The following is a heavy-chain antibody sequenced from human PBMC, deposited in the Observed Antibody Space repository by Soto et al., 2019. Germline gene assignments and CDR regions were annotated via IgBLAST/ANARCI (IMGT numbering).Heavy chain of an antibody. J-gene: IGHJ6*02. CDR3: ARVPDVGGSYAYYYYGMDV. V-gene: IGHV6-1*01. D-gene: IGHD1-26*01. CDR1: GESVSSNSAA. CDR2: TYYRSKWYN. Sequence: SQTLSLTCAISGESVSSNSAAWNWIRQSPSRGLEWLGRTYYRSKWYNDYAVSVKSRITINPDTSKNQFSLQLNSVTPEDTAVYYCARVPDVGGSYAYYYYGMDVWGQGTTVTVSS.